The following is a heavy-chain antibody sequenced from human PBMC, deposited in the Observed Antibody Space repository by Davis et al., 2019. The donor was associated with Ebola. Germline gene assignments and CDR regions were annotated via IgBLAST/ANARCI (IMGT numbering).Heavy chain of an antibody. CDR2: ISSSSSYT. D-gene: IGHD4-17*01. V-gene: IGHV3-11*06. Sequence: PGGSLRLSCAASGFTFSDYYMSWIRQAPGKGLEWVSYISSSSSYTNYADSVKGRFTISRDNAKNSLYLQMNSLRAEDTAVYYCARDLSTVTTNWFDPWGQGTLVTVSS. CDR3: ARDLSTVTTNWFDP. CDR1: GFTFSDYY. J-gene: IGHJ5*02.